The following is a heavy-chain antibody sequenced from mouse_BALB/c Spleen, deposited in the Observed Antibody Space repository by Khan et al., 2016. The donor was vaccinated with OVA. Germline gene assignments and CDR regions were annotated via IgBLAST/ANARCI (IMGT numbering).Heavy chain of an antibody. V-gene: IGHV1-77*01. CDR3: ARSYDGAWFAY. Sequence: QVQLQQSGPELVKPGASVKMSCKASGYTFTDYVITRVKQRTGQGLEWIGEIYPGSGSAYYNEKFKDKATLTADKSSDTAYMQLSSLTSEDSAVYCCARSYDGAWFAYWGQGTLVTASA. CDR1: GYTFTDYV. J-gene: IGHJ3*01. CDR2: IYPGSGSA. D-gene: IGHD1-1*01.